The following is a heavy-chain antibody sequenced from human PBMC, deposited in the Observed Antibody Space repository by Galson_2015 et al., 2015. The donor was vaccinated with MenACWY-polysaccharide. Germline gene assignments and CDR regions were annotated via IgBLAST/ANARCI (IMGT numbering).Heavy chain of an antibody. D-gene: IGHD3-22*01. J-gene: IGHJ3*02. Sequence: SLRLSCAASGFTFSSYSMNWVRQAPGKGLEWVSYISSSSSTIYYADSVKGRFTISRDNAKNSLYLQMNSLRAEDTAVYYCARDRGGYYDSSGYQYDAFDIWGQGTMVTVSS. V-gene: IGHV3-48*01. CDR3: ARDRGGYYDSSGYQYDAFDI. CDR1: GFTFSSYS. CDR2: ISSSSSTI.